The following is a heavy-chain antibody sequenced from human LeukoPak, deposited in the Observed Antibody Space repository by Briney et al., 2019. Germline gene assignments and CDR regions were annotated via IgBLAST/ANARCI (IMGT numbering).Heavy chain of an antibody. Sequence: PGGSLRLSCAASGFTFSSYSMNWVRQAPGKGLEWVSSISSSSSYIYYADSVKGRFTISRENAKNSMYLQMNSLRAEDPAVYYCARVRAAAGIDAFDIWGQGTMVTVSS. V-gene: IGHV3-21*01. CDR1: GFTFSSYS. D-gene: IGHD6-13*01. J-gene: IGHJ3*02. CDR2: ISSSSSYI. CDR3: ARVRAAAGIDAFDI.